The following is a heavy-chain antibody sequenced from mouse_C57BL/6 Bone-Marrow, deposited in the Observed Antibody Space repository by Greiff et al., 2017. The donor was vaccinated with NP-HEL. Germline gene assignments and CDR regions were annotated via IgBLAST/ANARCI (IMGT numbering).Heavy chain of an antibody. Sequence: EVKLVESGGGLVKPGGSPKLSCAASGFTFSSYAMSWVRQTPEKRLEWVATISDGGSYTYYPDNVQGRFTISRDNAKNNLYLQLSHLKAEDTAMYYCAMESHDYGSSQYYFDYWGQGTTLTVSS. J-gene: IGHJ2*01. V-gene: IGHV5-4*03. CDR2: ISDGGSYT. CDR1: GFTFSSYA. CDR3: AMESHDYGSSQYYFDY. D-gene: IGHD1-1*01.